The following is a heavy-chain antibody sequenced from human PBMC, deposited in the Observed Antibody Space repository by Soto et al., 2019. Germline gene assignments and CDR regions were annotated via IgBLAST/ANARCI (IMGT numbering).Heavy chain of an antibody. CDR3: AIGRIAGRLRCGVDV. CDR2: ISESSGHT. CDR1: GFTFSSYA. Sequence: EVQLLESGGGLVQPGGSLRLSCAASGFTFSSYAMSWVRQAPGKGLEWVSGISESSGHTYYADSVKGRFTISRDNSKNTLYLQINSPRAEDTAVYYCAIGRIAGRLRCGVDVWGQGTTITVSS. D-gene: IGHD6-6*01. V-gene: IGHV3-23*01. J-gene: IGHJ6*02.